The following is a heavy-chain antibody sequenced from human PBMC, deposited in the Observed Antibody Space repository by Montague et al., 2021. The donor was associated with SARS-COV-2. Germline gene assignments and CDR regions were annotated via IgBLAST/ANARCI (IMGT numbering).Heavy chain of an antibody. J-gene: IGHJ4*02. CDR2: IHYSGSS. V-gene: IGHV4-31*03. CDR1: GGSISSGSYY. D-gene: IGHD2-21*01. CDR3: ARARTSLIVVVNEFDY. Sequence: TLSLTCTVSGGSISSGSYYWSWIRQPPGKGLEWIGYIHYSGSSYYNPSLKSRVTISVDTSKNQFSLRLSSVTAADTAVYYCARARTSLIVVVNEFDYWGQGTLVTVSS.